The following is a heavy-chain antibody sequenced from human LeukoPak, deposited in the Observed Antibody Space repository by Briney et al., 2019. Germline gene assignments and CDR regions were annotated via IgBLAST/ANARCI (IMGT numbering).Heavy chain of an antibody. V-gene: IGHV1-18*01. J-gene: IGHJ4*02. CDR1: GYTFTSYG. Sequence: GASVKVSCKASGYTFTSYGISWVRQAPGQGLEWMGWISAYNGNTNYAQKLQGRVTMTTDTSTSTAYMELRSLRSDDTAVYYCARTKTDYDYVWGSYRYGFDYWGQGTLVTVSS. CDR3: ARTKTDYDYVWGSYRYGFDY. D-gene: IGHD3-16*02. CDR2: ISAYNGNT.